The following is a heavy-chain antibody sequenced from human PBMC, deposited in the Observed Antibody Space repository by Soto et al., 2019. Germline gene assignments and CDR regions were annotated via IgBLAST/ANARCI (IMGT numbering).Heavy chain of an antibody. J-gene: IGHJ5*02. Sequence: QGLEWMGWISAYNGNTNYAQKLQGRVTMTTDTSTSTAYMELRSLRSDDTAVYNCARVEDGVRDALAGLASWGKRSLVIV. CDR3: ARVEDGVRDALAGLAS. CDR2: ISAYNGNT. V-gene: IGHV1-18*01. D-gene: IGHD2-8*01.